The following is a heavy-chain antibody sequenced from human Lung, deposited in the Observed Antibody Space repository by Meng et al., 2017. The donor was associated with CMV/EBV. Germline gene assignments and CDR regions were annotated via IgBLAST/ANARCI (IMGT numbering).Heavy chain of an antibody. CDR1: GGSFSGYY. J-gene: IGHJ4*02. CDR2: INHSGST. V-gene: IGHV4-34*01. Sequence: SETLSLXCAVYGGSFSGYYWSWIRQPPGKGLEWIGEINHSGSTNYNPSLKSRVTISVDTSKNQFSLKLSSVTAADTAVYYCARQGSVYYYDSSGQSPDYWXQGTXVTVSS. CDR3: ARQGSVYYYDSSGQSPDY. D-gene: IGHD3-22*01.